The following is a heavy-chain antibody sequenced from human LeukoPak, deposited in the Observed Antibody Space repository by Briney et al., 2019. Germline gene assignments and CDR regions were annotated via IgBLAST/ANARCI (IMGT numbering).Heavy chain of an antibody. D-gene: IGHD3-22*01. J-gene: IGHJ4*02. CDR3: AVSASGYYYGIDY. V-gene: IGHV4-38-2*01. CDR1: GYSTSSGYY. CDR2: FYHSGNT. Sequence: SETLSLTCAVSGYSTSSGYYWGWIRQPPGKGLEWIGSFYHSGNTYYNPSLKSRVTISVDRSKNQFSLKLSSVTAADTAVYYCAVSASGYYYGIDYWGQGTLVTVSS.